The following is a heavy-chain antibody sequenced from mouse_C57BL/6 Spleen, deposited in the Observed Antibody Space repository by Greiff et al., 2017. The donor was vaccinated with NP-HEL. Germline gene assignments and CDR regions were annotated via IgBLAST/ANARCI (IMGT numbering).Heavy chain of an antibody. J-gene: IGHJ4*01. CDR2: IWTGGGT. CDR3: ARIGYDVRGYAMDY. V-gene: IGHV2-9-1*01. D-gene: IGHD2-2*01. CDR1: GFSLTSYA. Sequence: VKLMESGPGLVAPSQSLSITCTVSGFSLTSYAISWVRQPPGKGLEWLGVIWTGGGTNYNSALKSRLSISKDNSKSQVFLKMNSLQTDDTARYYCARIGYDVRGYAMDYWGQGTSVTVSS.